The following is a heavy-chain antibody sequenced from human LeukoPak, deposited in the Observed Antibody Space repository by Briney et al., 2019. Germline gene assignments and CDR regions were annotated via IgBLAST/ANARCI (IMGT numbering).Heavy chain of an antibody. CDR1: GFTFTDYW. Sequence: PGESLKISCQTSGFTFTDYWIGWVRQMPGKGLEWMGIIYPGDSDTKYSPSFRGQVTMSADKPTNTAYLQWGSLKASDTAMYFCARGDASMATGFNYWGQGTLVTVSS. CDR3: ARGDASMATGFNY. CDR2: IYPGDSDT. V-gene: IGHV5-51*01. J-gene: IGHJ4*02. D-gene: IGHD6-6*01.